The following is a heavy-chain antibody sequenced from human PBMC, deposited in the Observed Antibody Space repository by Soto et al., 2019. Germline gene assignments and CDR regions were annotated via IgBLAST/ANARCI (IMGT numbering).Heavy chain of an antibody. D-gene: IGHD2-2*03. J-gene: IGHJ3*02. Sequence: GESLKISCKTSGYGFISYWVAWVRQKPGKGLEWMGTFYPGDSTSTYSPSFQGQVTISVDKSISTAYLHLSSLKASDTAMYYCARIIGYCRNNDCSWTFDIWGQGTTVTVSS. CDR2: FYPGDSTS. CDR3: ARIIGYCRNNDCSWTFDI. V-gene: IGHV5-51*01. CDR1: GYGFISYW.